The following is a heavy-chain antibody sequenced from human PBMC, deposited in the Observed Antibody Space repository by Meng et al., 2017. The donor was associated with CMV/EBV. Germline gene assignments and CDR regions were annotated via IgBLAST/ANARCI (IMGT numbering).Heavy chain of an antibody. Sequence: SETLSLTCTVSGGPISSSSYYWGWIRQPPGKGLEWIGSIYYSGSTYYNPSLKSRVTISVDTSKNQFSLQLSSVAAADTAVYYCARAGGLRFLEWLSVRFDPWGQGTLVTVSS. V-gene: IGHV4-39*07. CDR2: IYYSGST. CDR3: ARAGGLRFLEWLSVRFDP. D-gene: IGHD3-3*01. CDR1: GGPISSSSYY. J-gene: IGHJ5*02.